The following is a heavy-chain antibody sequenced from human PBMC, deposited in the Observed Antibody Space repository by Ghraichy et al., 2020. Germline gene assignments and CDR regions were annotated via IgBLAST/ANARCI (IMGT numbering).Heavy chain of an antibody. CDR3: STSPRADRGNY. V-gene: IGHV3-74*01. CDR1: GLTFSSYW. Sequence: LSLTYAASGLTFSSYWMHWVRQAPGKGLEWVSHIKTDGSTTNYAASVRGRFTISRDNAKNTLYLQMNSLRADATAVYYCSTSPRADRGNYWGQGTLVTVSS. D-gene: IGHD3-10*01. J-gene: IGHJ4*02. CDR2: IKTDGSTT.